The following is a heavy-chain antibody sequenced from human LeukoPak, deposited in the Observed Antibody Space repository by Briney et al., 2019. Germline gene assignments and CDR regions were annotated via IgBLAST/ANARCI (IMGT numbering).Heavy chain of an antibody. CDR3: TRLSTVTTSFDY. D-gene: IGHD4-17*01. CDR1: DDSITMYY. J-gene: IGHJ4*02. CDR2: IYYSGST. Sequence: PSETLSLTCSVSDDSITMYYWTWIRQPPGKGLEWIGYIYYSGSTNYNPSLKSRVTISVDTSKNQFSLKLSSVTAADTAVYYCTRLSTVTTSFDYWGQGTLVTVSS. V-gene: IGHV4-59*12.